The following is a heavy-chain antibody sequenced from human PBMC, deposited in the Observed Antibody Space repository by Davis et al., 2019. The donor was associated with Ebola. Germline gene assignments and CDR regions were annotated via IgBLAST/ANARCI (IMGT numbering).Heavy chain of an antibody. J-gene: IGHJ4*02. CDR3: ARDDPYSGSSPFDY. V-gene: IGHV3-11*06. D-gene: IGHD1-26*01. CDR2: ISCSSSYT. CDR1: GFTFSNYY. Sequence: GESLKISCAASGFTFSNYYMNWIRQAPGKGLEWVSYISCSSSYTNYADSVKGRFTISRDNAKNSLYLQMNSLRDEDTAVYYCARDDPYSGSSPFDYWGQGTLVTVSS.